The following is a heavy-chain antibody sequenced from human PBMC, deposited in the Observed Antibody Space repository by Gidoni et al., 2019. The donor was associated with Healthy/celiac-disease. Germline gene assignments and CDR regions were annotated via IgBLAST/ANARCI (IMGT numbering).Heavy chain of an antibody. CDR1: GGTFSSYA. J-gene: IGHJ6*02. Sequence: QVQLVQSGAEVKKPGSSVKVSCKASGGTFSSYAISWVRQAPGQGLEWMGGIIPIFGTANYAQKFQGRVTITADESTSTAYMELSSLRSEDTAVYYCARVKQQLVMGIYYYYYGMDVWGQGTTVTVSS. CDR2: IIPIFGTA. V-gene: IGHV1-69*01. D-gene: IGHD6-13*01. CDR3: ARVKQQLVMGIYYYYYGMDV.